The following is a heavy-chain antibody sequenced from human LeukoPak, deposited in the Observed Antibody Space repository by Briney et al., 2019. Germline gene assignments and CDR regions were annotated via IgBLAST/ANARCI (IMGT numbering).Heavy chain of an antibody. Sequence: SETLSLTCTVSGGSISSYYWSWIRQPPGKGLEWIGYIFYGGSTNYNPSLKSRVTISVDTSKNQFSLKLSSVTAADTAVYYCASVRTYYYGSGISGYYYYYMDVWGKGTTVTVSS. CDR3: ASVRTYYYGSGISGYYYYYMDV. CDR1: GGSISSYY. CDR2: IFYGGST. J-gene: IGHJ6*03. V-gene: IGHV4-59*01. D-gene: IGHD3-10*01.